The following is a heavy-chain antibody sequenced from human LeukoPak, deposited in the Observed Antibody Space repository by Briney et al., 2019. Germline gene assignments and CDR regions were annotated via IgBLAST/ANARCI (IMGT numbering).Heavy chain of an antibody. D-gene: IGHD2-2*01. CDR3: ATCSTSCSQIYYYYYYGMDV. Sequence: ASVKVSCKASGYTFTGYYMHWVRQAPGQGLEWMGWINPSSGGTNYAQKFQGRVTMTRDTSISTAYMELSRLRSDDTAVYYCATCSTSCSQIYYYYYYGMDVWGQGTTVTVSS. CDR2: INPSSGGT. V-gene: IGHV1-2*02. J-gene: IGHJ6*02. CDR1: GYTFTGYY.